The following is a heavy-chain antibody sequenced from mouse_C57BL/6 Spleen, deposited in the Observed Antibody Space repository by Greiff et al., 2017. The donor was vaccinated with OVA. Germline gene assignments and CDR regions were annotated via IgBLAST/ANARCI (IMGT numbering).Heavy chain of an antibody. Sequence: QVQLQQPGAELVRPGSSVKLSCKASGYTFTSYWLHWVKQRPIQGLEWIGNIDPSDSETHSNQKFKDKATLTVDKSSSTAYMQLSSLTSEDSAVYYCARTGYGSSYAMDYWGQGTSVTVSS. V-gene: IGHV1-52*01. CDR2: IDPSDSET. CDR3: ARTGYGSSYAMDY. D-gene: IGHD1-1*01. CDR1: GYTFTSYW. J-gene: IGHJ4*01.